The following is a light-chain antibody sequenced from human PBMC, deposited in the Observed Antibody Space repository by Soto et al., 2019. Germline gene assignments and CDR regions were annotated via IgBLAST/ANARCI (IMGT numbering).Light chain of an antibody. CDR2: SNN. CDR1: SSNIGSNT. CDR3: AAWDDSLNRV. J-gene: IGLJ2*01. V-gene: IGLV1-44*01. Sequence: QSVLTQPPSASGTPGQRVTISCSGSSSNIGSNTVTWYQQLPGTAPKLLIYSNNQRPAGVPDRCSGSKCGTSASLAISGLQSEHEADYYCAAWDDSLNRVFGGGTKRSVL.